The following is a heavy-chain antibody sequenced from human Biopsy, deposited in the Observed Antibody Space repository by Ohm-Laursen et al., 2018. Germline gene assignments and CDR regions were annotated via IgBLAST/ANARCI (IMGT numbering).Heavy chain of an antibody. CDR1: GESFNGYY. Sequence: GTLSLTCAVYGESFNGYYWSWIRQTPGKGLEWIGEINHSGRTNYNPSLKSRVTISVDTSRNQFSLKVRSVTAADTAVYYCVRGVDYYDPYHYYALDVWGQGTTVTVSS. CDR2: INHSGRT. J-gene: IGHJ6*02. D-gene: IGHD3-22*01. V-gene: IGHV4-34*01. CDR3: VRGVDYYDPYHYYALDV.